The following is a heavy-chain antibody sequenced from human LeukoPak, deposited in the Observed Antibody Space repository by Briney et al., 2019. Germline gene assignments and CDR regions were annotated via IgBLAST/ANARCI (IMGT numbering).Heavy chain of an antibody. V-gene: IGHV1-8*01. J-gene: IGHJ5*02. CDR2: VHPNSGNT. CDR3: ARGPRNDP. Sequence: GASVKVSCKTSGYPFTTYEINWGRQAAGQGLEWMGWVHPNSGNTAYAQKFQGRVTMTRNTSISTAYMELSSLRSDDKDVYFCARGPRNDPWGQGTLVTVSS. CDR1: GYPFTTYE. D-gene: IGHD1-14*01.